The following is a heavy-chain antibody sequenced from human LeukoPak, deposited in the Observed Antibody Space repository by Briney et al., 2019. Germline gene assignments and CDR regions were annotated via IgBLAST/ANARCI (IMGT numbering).Heavy chain of an antibody. J-gene: IGHJ4*02. Sequence: RPSETLSLTCTVSGGSISSYYWSWIRQPPGKGLEWIGYIYYSGSTNYNPSLKSRVTISVDTSKNQFSLKLSSVTAADTAVYYCARDQYYYGSGSYAFDYWGQGTLVTVSS. D-gene: IGHD3-10*01. CDR3: ARDQYYYGSGSYAFDY. CDR1: GGSISSYY. V-gene: IGHV4-59*01. CDR2: IYYSGST.